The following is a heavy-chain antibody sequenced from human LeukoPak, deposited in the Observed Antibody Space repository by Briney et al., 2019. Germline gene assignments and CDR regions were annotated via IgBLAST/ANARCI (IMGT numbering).Heavy chain of an antibody. Sequence: SQTLSLTCTVSGGSISSGGYYWSWIRQPPGKGLEWIGYIYHSGSTYYNPSLKSRVTISVDRSKNQFSLKLSSVTAADTAVYYCARFPTLYGSGSYSLVAFDIWGQGTMVTVSS. CDR2: IYHSGST. V-gene: IGHV4-30-2*01. CDR1: GGSISSGGYY. J-gene: IGHJ3*02. D-gene: IGHD3-10*01. CDR3: ARFPTLYGSGSYSLVAFDI.